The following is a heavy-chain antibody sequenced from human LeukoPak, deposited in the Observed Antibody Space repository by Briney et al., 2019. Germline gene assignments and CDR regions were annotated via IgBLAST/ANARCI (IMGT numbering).Heavy chain of an antibody. V-gene: IGHV1-69*04. J-gene: IGHJ4*02. Sequence: ASVKVSCKASGGTFSSYAISWVRQAPGQGLEWMGRIIPILGIANYAQKFQGRVTITADKSTSTAYMELSSLRSEDTAVYYCAREIRWLQLIGYFDYWGQGTLVTVSS. CDR3: AREIRWLQLIGYFDY. CDR2: IIPILGIA. CDR1: GGTFSSYA. D-gene: IGHD5-24*01.